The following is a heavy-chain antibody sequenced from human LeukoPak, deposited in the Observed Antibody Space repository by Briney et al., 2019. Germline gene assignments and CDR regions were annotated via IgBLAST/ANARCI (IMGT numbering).Heavy chain of an antibody. Sequence: GGSLRLSCEASGFTFSSNGMSWVRQAPGKGLEWVSAISGSGGSTYYADSVKGRFTISRDNSKNTLYLQMNSLRAEDTAVYYCAKSYDGSGWYYYMDVWGKGTTVTISS. CDR2: ISGSGGST. D-gene: IGHD3-10*01. CDR3: AKSYDGSGWYYYMDV. V-gene: IGHV3-23*01. CDR1: GFTFSSNG. J-gene: IGHJ6*03.